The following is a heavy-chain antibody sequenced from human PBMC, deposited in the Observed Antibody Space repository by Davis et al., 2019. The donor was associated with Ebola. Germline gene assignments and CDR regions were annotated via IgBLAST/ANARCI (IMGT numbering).Heavy chain of an antibody. V-gene: IGHV3-21*01. Sequence: PGGSLRLSCAASGFTFSSYRMNWVRQAPGKGLEWVSFISSSSSYIYYADSVKGRFTISRDNAKNSLYLQMNSLRAEDTAVYYCVKRITMVQGVLHGMDVWGQGTTVTVSS. CDR3: VKRITMVQGVLHGMDV. D-gene: IGHD3-10*01. CDR1: GFTFSSYR. J-gene: IGHJ6*02. CDR2: ISSSSSYI.